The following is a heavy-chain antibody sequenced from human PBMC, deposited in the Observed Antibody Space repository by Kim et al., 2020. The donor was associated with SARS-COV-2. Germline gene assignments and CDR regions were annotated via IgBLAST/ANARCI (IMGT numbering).Heavy chain of an antibody. Sequence: SETLSLTCTVSGGSISSYYWSWIRQPPGKGLEWIGYIYYSGSTNYNPSLKSRVTISVDTSKNQFSLKLSSVTAADTAVYYCARGGIAEFDYWGQGTLVTVSS. D-gene: IGHD6-13*01. CDR2: IYYSGST. CDR1: GGSISSYY. J-gene: IGHJ4*02. CDR3: ARGGIAEFDY. V-gene: IGHV4-59*08.